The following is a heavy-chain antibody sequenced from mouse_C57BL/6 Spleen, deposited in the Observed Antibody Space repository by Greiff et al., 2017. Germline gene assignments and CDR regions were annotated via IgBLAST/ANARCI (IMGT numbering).Heavy chain of an antibody. V-gene: IGHV1-15*01. CDR3: TRGGYYGSSYWDFDV. J-gene: IGHJ1*03. Sequence: VQLKESGAELVRPGASVTLSCKASGYTFTDYEMHWVKQTPVHGLEWIGAIDPETGGTAYNQKFKGKAILTADKSSSTAYMELRSLTSEDSAVYYCTRGGYYGSSYWDFDVWGTGTTVTVSS. D-gene: IGHD1-1*01. CDR1: GYTFTDYE. CDR2: IDPETGGT.